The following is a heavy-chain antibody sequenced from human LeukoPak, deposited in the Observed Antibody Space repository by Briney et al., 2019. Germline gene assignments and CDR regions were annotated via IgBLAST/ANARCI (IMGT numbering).Heavy chain of an antibody. D-gene: IGHD3-10*01. Sequence: SETLSLTCTVSGGSISNYYWSWIRQPPGKGLEWIGYVYYSGSTNYNPSLKGRVTISVDTSKNQFSLKLSSVTAADTAVYYCARQVYYASGLDPWGQGTLVTVSS. J-gene: IGHJ5*02. V-gene: IGHV4-59*08. CDR3: ARQVYYASGLDP. CDR2: VYYSGST. CDR1: GGSISNYY.